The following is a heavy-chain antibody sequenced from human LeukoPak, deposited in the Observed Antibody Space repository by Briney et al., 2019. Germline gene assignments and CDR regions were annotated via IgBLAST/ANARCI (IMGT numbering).Heavy chain of an antibody. D-gene: IGHD1-14*01. CDR3: ARGPRNDP. V-gene: IGHV1-8*01. CDR1: GYPFTTWV. J-gene: IGHJ5*02. Sequence: ASVKVSCKTSGYPFTTWVINWVRQAAGQGLEWMGWVHPNSGNTEYAQKFQGRDTMTRDTSISTAYMEQSGLRFDDTAVYFCARGPRNDPWGQGTLVTVSS. CDR2: VHPNSGNT.